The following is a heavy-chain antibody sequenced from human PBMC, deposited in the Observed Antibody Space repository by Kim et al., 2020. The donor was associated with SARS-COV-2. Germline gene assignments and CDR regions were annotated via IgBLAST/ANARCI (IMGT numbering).Heavy chain of an antibody. D-gene: IGHD3-9*01. CDR1: GFTFSLQW. CDR2: IKEDGSEK. Sequence: GGSLRLSCAASGFTFSLQWMTWVRQAPGKGLEWVANIKEDGSEKNYVDSVKGRFTISRDNAKNSVYLQMNSLRAEDTAVYYCARLRYSDYWGRGTLVTVS. CDR3: ARLRYSDY. J-gene: IGHJ4*02. V-gene: IGHV3-7*03.